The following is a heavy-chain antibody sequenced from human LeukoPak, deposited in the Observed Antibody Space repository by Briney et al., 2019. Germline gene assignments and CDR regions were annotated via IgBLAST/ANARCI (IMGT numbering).Heavy chain of an antibody. CDR2: IHYSGNT. CDR1: GGSMNNHY. V-gene: IGHV4-59*11. D-gene: IGHD6-19*01. J-gene: IGHJ4*02. CDR3: ARGLSRRYSSGWYY. Sequence: SETLSLTCAVSGGSMNNHYWSWIRQPPGKGLEWIGFIHYSGNTNQNPSLRGRATISLDTSKNQFSLRLSSVTAADTAVYYCARGLSRRYSSGWYYWGQGTLVTASS.